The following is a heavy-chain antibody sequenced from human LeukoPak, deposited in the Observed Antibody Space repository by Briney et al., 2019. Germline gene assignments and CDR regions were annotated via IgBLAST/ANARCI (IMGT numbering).Heavy chain of an antibody. CDR3: ARASETAMVTL. D-gene: IGHD5-18*01. V-gene: IGHV4-61*02. J-gene: IGHJ4*02. CDR1: GVPISSGTYY. Sequence: SETLSLTCTVSGVPISSGTYYWTWIRQPAGKGLEWIGRIYSTGRTNYSPSLTSRATIYLDTSKNQVSLTLNSVTAADTAIYFCARASETAMVTLWGQGTLVTVSS. CDR2: IYSTGRT.